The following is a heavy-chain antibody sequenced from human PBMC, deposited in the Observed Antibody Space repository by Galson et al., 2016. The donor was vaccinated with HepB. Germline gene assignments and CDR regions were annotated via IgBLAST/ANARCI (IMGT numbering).Heavy chain of an antibody. Sequence: ETLSLTCSVSGGSLSSDYWSWIRQPPGKGLEWIGYIYYSGSTNYNPSLKSRVTMSVDTSKKQFSLRLTSVTAADTAVYYCARARPEGYSSGYGMDVWSQGTTVTVSS. D-gene: IGHD5-18*01. CDR3: ARARPEGYSSGYGMDV. CDR2: IYYSGST. V-gene: IGHV4-59*01. CDR1: GGSLSSDY. J-gene: IGHJ6*02.